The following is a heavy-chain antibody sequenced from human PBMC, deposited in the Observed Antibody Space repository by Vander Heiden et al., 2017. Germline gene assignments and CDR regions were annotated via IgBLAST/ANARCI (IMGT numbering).Heavy chain of an antibody. Sequence: EVQLVEPGGALIQSGGSLTLSGSASGFTVSSSYMSWVRQAPGKGLEWVSVIYSGGSTYYADSVRGRFTISTDNSKNTLYLQMNSLRAEDTAVYYCAKDFSDYSFDQWGQGTLVTVSS. J-gene: IGHJ4*02. CDR2: IYSGGST. V-gene: IGHV3-53*01. D-gene: IGHD3-16*01. CDR1: GFTVSSSY. CDR3: AKDFSDYSFDQ.